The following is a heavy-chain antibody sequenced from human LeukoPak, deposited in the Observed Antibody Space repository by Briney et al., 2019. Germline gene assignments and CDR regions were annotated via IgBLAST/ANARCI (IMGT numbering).Heavy chain of an antibody. V-gene: IGHV2-70*11. CDR2: IDWDDDK. CDR3: ARESLTTVVTNPFDY. CDR1: GFSLSTSGMC. J-gene: IGHJ4*02. Sequence: SGPALVKPTQTLTLTCTFSGFSLSTSGMCVSWIRQPPGKALEWLARIDWDDDKYYSTSLKTRLTISKDTSKNQVVLTMTNMDPVDTATYYCARESLTTVVTNPFDYWGQGTLVTVSS. D-gene: IGHD4-23*01.